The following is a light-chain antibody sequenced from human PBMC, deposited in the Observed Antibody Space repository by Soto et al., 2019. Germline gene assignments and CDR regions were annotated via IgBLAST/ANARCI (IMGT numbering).Light chain of an antibody. CDR1: NSDVGGYNY. V-gene: IGLV2-14*01. Sequence: QSVLTQPASVSGSPGQSITISCTGTNSDVGGYNYVSWYQQHPGKAPELMIYEVSHRPSGVSNRFSGSKSDNTASLTISRLQAEDEADYYCSSYTSISTLYVFGTGTKVTVL. CDR3: SSYTSISTLYV. CDR2: EVS. J-gene: IGLJ1*01.